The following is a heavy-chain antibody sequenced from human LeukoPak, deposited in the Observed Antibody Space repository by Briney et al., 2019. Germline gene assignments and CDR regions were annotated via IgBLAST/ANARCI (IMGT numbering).Heavy chain of an antibody. CDR1: GFTFSSYV. J-gene: IGHJ4*02. CDR2: ISYEGTNK. V-gene: IGHV3-30*18. Sequence: PGASLRLSCAASGFTFSSYVMHWVRQGPGKGLEWVAAISYEGTNKNYANSVKGRFTISRDNSKNTLYLQMNSLRAEDTAVYYCAKEYEAYCGGDCYSHFDYWGQGTLVTVSS. D-gene: IGHD2-21*02. CDR3: AKEYEAYCGGDCYSHFDY.